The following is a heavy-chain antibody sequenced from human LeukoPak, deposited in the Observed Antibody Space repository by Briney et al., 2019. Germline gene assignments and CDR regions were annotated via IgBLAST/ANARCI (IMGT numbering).Heavy chain of an antibody. CDR3: ARTYYYDSSGYFFEEPSAY. D-gene: IGHD3-22*01. J-gene: IGHJ4*02. CDR1: GYTFTGYY. CDR2: INPNSGGI. Sequence: GASVKVSCKASGYTFTGYYMHWVRQAPGQGLEWMGWINPNSGGINYAQKFQGRVTMTRDTSISTAYMELSRLRSDDTAVYYCARTYYYDSSGYFFEEPSAYWGQGTLVTVSS. V-gene: IGHV1-2*02.